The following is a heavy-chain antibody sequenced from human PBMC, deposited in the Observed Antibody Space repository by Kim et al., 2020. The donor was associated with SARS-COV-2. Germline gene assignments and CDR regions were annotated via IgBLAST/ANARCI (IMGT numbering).Heavy chain of an antibody. Sequence: ASVKVSCKVSGYTLTELSMHWVRQAPGKGLEWMGGFDPEDGETIYAQKFQGRVTMTEDKSTDTAYMELSSLRSEDTAVYYCATALFTVTTSVYYFDYWGQGTLVTVSS. D-gene: IGHD4-17*01. V-gene: IGHV1-24*01. J-gene: IGHJ4*02. CDR1: GYTLTELS. CDR2: FDPEDGET. CDR3: ATALFTVTTSVYYFDY.